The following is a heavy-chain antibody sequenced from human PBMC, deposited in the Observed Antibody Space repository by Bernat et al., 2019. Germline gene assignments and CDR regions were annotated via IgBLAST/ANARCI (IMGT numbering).Heavy chain of an antibody. CDR3: AKDIVRMVYAFDY. V-gene: IGHV3-30*18. Sequence: QVQLVESGGGVVQPGRSLRLSCAASGFTFSSYGMHWVRQAPGKGLEWVAVISYDGSNKYYADSVKGRFTISRDNSKNTLYLQMNSLRAEDTAVYCCAKDIVRMVYAFDYWGQGTLVTVSS. CDR2: ISYDGSNK. J-gene: IGHJ4*02. CDR1: GFTFSSYG. D-gene: IGHD2-8*01.